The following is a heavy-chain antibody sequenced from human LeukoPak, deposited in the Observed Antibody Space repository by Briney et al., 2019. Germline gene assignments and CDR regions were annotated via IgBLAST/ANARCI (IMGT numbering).Heavy chain of an antibody. D-gene: IGHD3-10*01. V-gene: IGHV4-39*07. CDR2: IFYSVST. CDR1: GGSISSYY. Sequence: PSETLSLTCTVSGGSISSYYWGWIRQPPGKGLEWIGNIFYSVSTYYSPSLKSRVTISLDTSRNQFSLKLNSVTAADTAVYYCAKSNGYGLVDIWGQGTMVTVSS. CDR3: AKSNGYGLVDI. J-gene: IGHJ3*02.